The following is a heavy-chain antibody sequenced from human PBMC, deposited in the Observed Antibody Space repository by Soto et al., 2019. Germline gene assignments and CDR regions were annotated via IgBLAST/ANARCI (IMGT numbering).Heavy chain of an antibody. CDR2: ISSSGNTI. J-gene: IGHJ4*02. Sequence: QVQLVESGGGLVKTSGSLRIACAASGFTFSDYYVSWVRQAPGKGLEWVSYISSSGNTIYYADSVRGRFTISRDNAKNSVYLQMSSLRAEDTALYFCAKMSSENYYDPVFSWGQGTLVTVSS. D-gene: IGHD3-22*01. CDR3: AKMSSENYYDPVFS. CDR1: GFTFSDYY. V-gene: IGHV3-11*01.